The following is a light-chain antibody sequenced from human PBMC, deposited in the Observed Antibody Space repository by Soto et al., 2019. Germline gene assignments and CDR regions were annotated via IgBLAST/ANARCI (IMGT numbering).Light chain of an antibody. V-gene: IGKV4-1*01. J-gene: IGKJ5*01. Sequence: DIVMTQSPDSLAVSLGERATINCKSSQSLLSRADNNNYLAWFQKKPGQPPQLLIYSAATRESGVPPRFSGGGSGIDFTLTIGSLQAEDVAVDYCPQYYGSPITFGQGTRLEI. CDR2: SAA. CDR1: QSLLSRADNNNY. CDR3: PQYYGSPIT.